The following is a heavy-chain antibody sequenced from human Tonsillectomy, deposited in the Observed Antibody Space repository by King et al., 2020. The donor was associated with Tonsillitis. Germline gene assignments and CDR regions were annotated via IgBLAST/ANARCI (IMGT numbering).Heavy chain of an antibody. Sequence: QLQESGPGLVKPSETLSLTCTVSGGSISSSSYYWGWIRQPPGKGLEWIGSIYYSGSTYYNPSLKSRVTISVDTSKNQFSLKLSSVTAADTAVYYCAGHVGYSSSWYDPVDYWGQGTLVTVSS. CDR2: IYYSGST. D-gene: IGHD6-13*01. CDR3: AGHVGYSSSWYDPVDY. CDR1: GGSISSSSYY. V-gene: IGHV4-39*07. J-gene: IGHJ4*02.